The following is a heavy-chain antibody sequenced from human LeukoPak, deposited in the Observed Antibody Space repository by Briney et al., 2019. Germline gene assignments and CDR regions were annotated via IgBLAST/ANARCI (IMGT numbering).Heavy chain of an antibody. J-gene: IGHJ4*02. CDR2: ISAYNGNT. CDR1: GYTFTSYG. Sequence: GASVKVSCKASGYTFTSYGISWVRQAPGQGLEWMGWISAYNGNTNYAQKLQGRVTMTTDTSTSTAYMELRSLRSEDTAVYYCAMSSLAARLVALFGWGQGTLVTVSS. V-gene: IGHV1-18*01. D-gene: IGHD6-6*01. CDR3: AMSSLAARLVALFG.